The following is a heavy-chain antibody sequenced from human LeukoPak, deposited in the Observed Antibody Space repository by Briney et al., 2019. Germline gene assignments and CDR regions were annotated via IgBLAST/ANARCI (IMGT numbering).Heavy chain of an antibody. J-gene: IGHJ4*02. CDR2: INPNSGGT. CDR1: GYTFTGYY. CDR3: ARDLGTRLLWFGEDYFDY. D-gene: IGHD3-10*01. V-gene: IGHV1-2*06. Sequence: ASVMVSCKASGYTFTGYYMHWVRQAPGQGLEWMGRINPNSGGTNYAQKFQGRVTMTRDTSISTAYMELSRLRSDDTAVYYCARDLGTRLLWFGEDYFDYWGQGTLVTVSS.